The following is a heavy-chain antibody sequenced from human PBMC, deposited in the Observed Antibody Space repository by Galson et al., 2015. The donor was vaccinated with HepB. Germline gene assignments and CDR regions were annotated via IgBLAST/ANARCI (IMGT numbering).Heavy chain of an antibody. J-gene: IGHJ4*02. CDR2: ISGSGGST. D-gene: IGHD4-23*01. CDR1: GFTFSSYA. V-gene: IGHV3-23*01. CDR3: AKVPGKLRSYFDY. Sequence: SLRLSCAASGFTFSSYAMSWVRQAPGKGLEWVSAISGSGGSTYYADSVKGRFTISRDNSKNTLYLQMNSLRAEDTAVYYCAKVPGKLRSYFDYWGQGTLVTVSS.